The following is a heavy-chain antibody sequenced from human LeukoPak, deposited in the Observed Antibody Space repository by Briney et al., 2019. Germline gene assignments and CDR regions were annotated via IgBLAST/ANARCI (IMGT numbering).Heavy chain of an antibody. D-gene: IGHD6-13*01. J-gene: IGHJ5*02. V-gene: IGHV1-2*02. Sequence: ASVKVSCKASGYTLTSYGISWVRQAPGQGLEWMGWINPNSGGTNYAQKFQGRVTMTRDTSISTAYMELSRLRSDDTAVYYCAREIWVAAAGRRNWFDPWGQGTLVTVSS. CDR2: INPNSGGT. CDR1: GYTLTSYG. CDR3: AREIWVAAAGRRNWFDP.